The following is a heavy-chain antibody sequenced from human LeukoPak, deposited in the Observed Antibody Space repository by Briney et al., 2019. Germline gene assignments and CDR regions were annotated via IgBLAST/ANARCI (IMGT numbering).Heavy chain of an antibody. CDR3: ARGKASGSYYGYFQH. CDR1: GYTITSYD. Sequence: GASVKVSCKASGYTITSYDINWVRQATGQGLEWMGWMNPNSGNTGYAQKFQGRVTMTRNTSISTAYMELSSLRSEDTAVYYCARGKASGSYYGYFQHWGRGTLVTVSS. J-gene: IGHJ1*01. D-gene: IGHD1-26*01. V-gene: IGHV1-8*01. CDR2: MNPNSGNT.